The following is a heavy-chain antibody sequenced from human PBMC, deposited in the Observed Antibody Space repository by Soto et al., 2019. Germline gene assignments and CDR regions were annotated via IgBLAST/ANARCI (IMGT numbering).Heavy chain of an antibody. V-gene: IGHV1-58*01. J-gene: IGHJ6*02. D-gene: IGHD2-15*01. CDR2: LVVGTVNT. CDR1: GFTVRISA. CDR3: ATGAPCRGGSCSDYYYYHHGMDL. Sequence: SVXVAFKACGFTVRISAVHLVLQARGQRLECIWWLVVGTVNTNYAQKFQQRVTISSDRSTNTVSMELSSLTSEDTAVYYCATGAPCRGGSCSDYYYYHHGMDLRGQGTT.